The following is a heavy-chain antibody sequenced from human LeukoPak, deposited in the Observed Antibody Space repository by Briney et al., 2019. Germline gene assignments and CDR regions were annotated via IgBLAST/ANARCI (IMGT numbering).Heavy chain of an antibody. Sequence: GGSLRLSCSASGFILYSYAMHWVRQAPGRGLEYVAAITSSGSSTFHANSVKGRFTISRDNSKNTLYLQMGSLRPEDMAVYYCAGGQGWHFDLWGRGTLITVSS. CDR3: AGGQGWHFDL. D-gene: IGHD2-15*01. CDR2: ITSSGSST. CDR1: GFILYSYA. J-gene: IGHJ2*01. V-gene: IGHV3-64*01.